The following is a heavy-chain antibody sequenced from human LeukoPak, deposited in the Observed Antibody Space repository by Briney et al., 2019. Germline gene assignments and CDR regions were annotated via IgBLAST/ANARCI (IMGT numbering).Heavy chain of an antibody. CDR2: IWYDRSKI. V-gene: IGHV3-33*01. D-gene: IGHD2-8*01. J-gene: IGHJ4*02. CDR3: ARGFGNNAANGDY. Sequence: GGSLRLSCAASGFIFSNYGMHWVRQAPGKGPEWVAVIWYDRSKIYYADSVKGRFTISRDNSKNTLYLQMNSLRAEDTAVYYCARGFGNNAANGDYWGQGTQVTVSS. CDR1: GFIFSNYG.